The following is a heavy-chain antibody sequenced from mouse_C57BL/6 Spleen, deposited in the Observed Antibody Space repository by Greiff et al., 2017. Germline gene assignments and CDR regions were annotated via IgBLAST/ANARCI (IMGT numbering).Heavy chain of an antibody. D-gene: IGHD2-4*01. CDR2: FYPGSGSI. CDR1: GYTFTEYT. Sequence: QVQLQQSGAELVKPGASVKLSCKASGYTFTEYTIHWVKQRSGQGLEWIGWFYPGSGSIKYNEKFKDKATLTADKSSSTVYMELSRLTSEYSAVYFCARHEEGNYEYDGHAMDYWGQGTSVTVSS. V-gene: IGHV1-62-2*01. CDR3: ARHEEGNYEYDGHAMDY. J-gene: IGHJ4*01.